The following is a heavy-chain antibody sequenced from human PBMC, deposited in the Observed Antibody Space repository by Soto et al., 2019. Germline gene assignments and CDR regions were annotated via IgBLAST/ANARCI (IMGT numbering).Heavy chain of an antibody. CDR1: GYTFTGYY. V-gene: IGHV1-2*02. CDR2: INPNSGGT. J-gene: IGHJ5*02. CDR3: ARYTGAAGTWWLGP. Sequence: ASVKVSCKASGYTFTGYYMHWVRQAPGQGLEWMGWINPNSGGTKYAQKFQGRVTMTRDTSISTAYMELSRLRSDDTAVYYCARYTGAAGTWWLGPWGQGTLVTVYS. D-gene: IGHD6-13*01.